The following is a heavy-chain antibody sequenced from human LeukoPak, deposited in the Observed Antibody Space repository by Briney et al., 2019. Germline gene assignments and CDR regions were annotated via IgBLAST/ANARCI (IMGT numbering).Heavy chain of an antibody. CDR1: GYTFTSYY. J-gene: IGHJ4*02. Sequence: GASVKVSCKASGYTFTSYYMHWVRQAPGKGLEWMGGFDPEDGETIYAQKFRGRVTMTEDTSTDTAYMELSSLRSEGTAVYYCATERIAARRAVPFLHYWGQGTLVTVSS. D-gene: IGHD6-6*01. CDR3: ATERIAARRAVPFLHY. V-gene: IGHV1-24*01. CDR2: FDPEDGET.